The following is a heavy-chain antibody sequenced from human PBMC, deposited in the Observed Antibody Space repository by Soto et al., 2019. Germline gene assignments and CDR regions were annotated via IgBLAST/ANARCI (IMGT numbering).Heavy chain of an antibody. Sequence: QVQLVQSGAEVKKPGASVKVSCKASGYTFTSYGISWVQQAPGQGLEWMGWISAYNGNTNYAQKLQGRVTMTTDTSTSTAYMELRSLRSDDTAVYYCARVGGRYCSGGSCYSSCYYWGQGTLVTVSS. D-gene: IGHD2-15*01. V-gene: IGHV1-18*01. CDR1: GYTFTSYG. CDR2: ISAYNGNT. J-gene: IGHJ4*02. CDR3: ARVGGRYCSGGSCYSSCYY.